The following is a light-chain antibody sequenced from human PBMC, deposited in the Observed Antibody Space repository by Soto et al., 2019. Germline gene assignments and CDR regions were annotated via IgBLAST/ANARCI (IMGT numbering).Light chain of an antibody. V-gene: IGKV3-20*01. Sequence: EIVWTKSPGTLSLSPRERATLSGMASQSVSSTYLAWYKQNPGQAPRLLIYGAFSRTTDTPDRFSGGGSGTDVTPTNSRVDPDDFDEYYCQPGGSFPWTFSQGTKVATK. CDR3: QPGGSFPWT. CDR1: QSVSSTY. CDR2: GAF. J-gene: IGKJ1*01.